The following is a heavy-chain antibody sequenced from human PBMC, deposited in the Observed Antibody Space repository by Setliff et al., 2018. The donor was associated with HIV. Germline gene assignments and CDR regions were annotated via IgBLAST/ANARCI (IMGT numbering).Heavy chain of an antibody. Sequence: ASVTVACKASGSIFTSYGISWVRQAPGQGLEWMGWISTYNGNINYAQQFQGRVTMTTDTSTSTAYMELRSMRSDDTAVYYCARVATTVISLGDYYYYMYVWGKGTRVTVS. V-gene: IGHV1-18*01. J-gene: IGHJ6*03. CDR2: ISTYNGNI. CDR3: ARVATTVISLGDYYYYMYV. D-gene: IGHD4-17*01. CDR1: GSIFTSYG.